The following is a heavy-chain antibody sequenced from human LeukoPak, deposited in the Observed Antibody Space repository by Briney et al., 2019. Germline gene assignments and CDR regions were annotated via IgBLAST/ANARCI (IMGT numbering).Heavy chain of an antibody. Sequence: GGSLRLSCAASGFTFSNYNMNWVRQAPGKGLEWVSFISPSSSTIYHADSVKGRFTISRDNPKHSLYLQMNSLGDEDTAVYYCARGRQFYYFDYWGQGTLVTVSS. CDR2: ISPSSSTI. V-gene: IGHV3-48*02. CDR1: GFTFSNYN. D-gene: IGHD6-19*01. CDR3: ARGRQFYYFDY. J-gene: IGHJ4*02.